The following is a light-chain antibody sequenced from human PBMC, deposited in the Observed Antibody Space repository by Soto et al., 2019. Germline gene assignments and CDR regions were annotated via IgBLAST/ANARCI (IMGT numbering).Light chain of an antibody. J-gene: IGLJ2*01. V-gene: IGLV2-8*01. CDR3: SSYADDDSLV. CDR2: EVN. CDR1: SSDIGTYNS. Sequence: QSVLTQPPSASGSPGQSVTISCTGTSSDIGTYNSVSWYQHHPGKAPKLMIYEVNKRPSGVPARFSGSKSGKTASLPVSGLQAGDEAAYYCSSYADDDSLVFGGGTTVTVL.